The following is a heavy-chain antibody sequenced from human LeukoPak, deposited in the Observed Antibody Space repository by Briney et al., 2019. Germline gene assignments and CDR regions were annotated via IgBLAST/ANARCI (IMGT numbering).Heavy chain of an antibody. Sequence: SETLSLTCTVSGDSISSCYWSWIRQPPGKGLESIGYIFYNGNTNYNPSLKSRVTISVDMSKNQFSLKLSSVTAADTAVYYCVRVYPGRPYWGQGTLVTVSS. V-gene: IGHV4-59*01. CDR2: IFYNGNT. CDR1: GDSISSCY. CDR3: VRVYPGRPY. J-gene: IGHJ4*02. D-gene: IGHD2/OR15-2a*01.